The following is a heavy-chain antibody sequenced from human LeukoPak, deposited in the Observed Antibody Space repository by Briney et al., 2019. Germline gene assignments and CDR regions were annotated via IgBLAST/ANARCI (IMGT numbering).Heavy chain of an antibody. Sequence: GASVKVSCKASGGTFSSYAISWVRPAPGQGLEWMGRIIPILGIANYAQKFQGRVTITADKSTSTAYMELSSLRSEDTAVYYCATLGGDYLSVFDYWGQGTLVTVSS. V-gene: IGHV1-69*04. CDR1: GGTFSSYA. CDR2: IIPILGIA. D-gene: IGHD4-17*01. J-gene: IGHJ4*02. CDR3: ATLGGDYLSVFDY.